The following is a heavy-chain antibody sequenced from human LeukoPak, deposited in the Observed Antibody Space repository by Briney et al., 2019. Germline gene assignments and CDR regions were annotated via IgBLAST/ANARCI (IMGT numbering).Heavy chain of an antibody. D-gene: IGHD2-15*01. Sequence: SETLSLTCTVSGDSISSSSYYWGWIRQPPGKGLEWIGSIYHSGTTYYNPSLKSRVTISVDTSKNQFSLKLSSVTAADTAVYYCAREDCSGGSCYSFYYYYMDVWGKGTTVTVSS. CDR1: GDSISSSSYY. J-gene: IGHJ6*03. V-gene: IGHV4-39*02. CDR3: AREDCSGGSCYSFYYYYMDV. CDR2: IYHSGTT.